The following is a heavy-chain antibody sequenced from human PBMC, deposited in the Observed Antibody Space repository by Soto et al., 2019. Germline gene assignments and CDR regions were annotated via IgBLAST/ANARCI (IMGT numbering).Heavy chain of an antibody. D-gene: IGHD6-25*01. CDR3: ARREAGWYFDS. J-gene: IGHJ4*02. CDR1: RGSISSGTNY. CDR2: IYYSGST. Sequence: SETLSLTCTVSRGSISSGTNYWAWIRQPPGKGLEWIANIYYSGSTFYNPSLKSRVTISLDTSKNQFSLKLRSVTAADTAVYYCARREAGWYFDSWGQGTLVTVSS. V-gene: IGHV4-39*01.